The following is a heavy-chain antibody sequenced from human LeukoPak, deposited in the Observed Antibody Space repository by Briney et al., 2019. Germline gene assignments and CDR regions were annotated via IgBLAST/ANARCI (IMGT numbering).Heavy chain of an antibody. CDR1: GGSISSSSYY. CDR3: ARGAYGSGSRYFDY. CDR2: IYTNGST. J-gene: IGHJ4*02. D-gene: IGHD3-10*01. V-gene: IGHV4-61*02. Sequence: SETLSLTCTVSGGSISSSSYYWSWIRQPAGKGLEWIGRIYTNGSTYYNPSLKIRVTISVDTSKNQFSLNLNSVTAADTAVYYCARGAYGSGSRYFDYWGQGTLVPVTS.